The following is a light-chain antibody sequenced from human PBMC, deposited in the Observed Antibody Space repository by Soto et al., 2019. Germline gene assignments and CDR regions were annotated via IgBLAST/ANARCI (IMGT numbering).Light chain of an antibody. CDR3: QQYHDWPRT. J-gene: IGKJ1*01. V-gene: IGKV3D-15*01. Sequence: EIVMKQSPATLSVSPGDRATISCRASQSISSNLAWYQQKPGQGPRLLIYHISTRTTGTPATFSGSASGTEFTLTISSLQSDDSAVYFCQQYHDWPRTFGQGTKVDIK. CDR2: HIS. CDR1: QSISSN.